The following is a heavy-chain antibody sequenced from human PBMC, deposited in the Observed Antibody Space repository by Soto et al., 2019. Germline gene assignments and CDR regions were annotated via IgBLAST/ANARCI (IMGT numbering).Heavy chain of an antibody. J-gene: IGHJ4*02. CDR1: GFTFSSYA. Sequence: EVQLLESGGGLVQPGGSLRLSCAASGFTFSSYAMSWVRQAPGKGLEWVSAISGSGGSTYYADSVKGRFTISRDNSKNTLYRQMNSQSAEDTAVYYCAKLQWLTMLYWGQGTLVTVSS. D-gene: IGHD3-10*01. CDR2: ISGSGGST. CDR3: AKLQWLTMLY. V-gene: IGHV3-23*01.